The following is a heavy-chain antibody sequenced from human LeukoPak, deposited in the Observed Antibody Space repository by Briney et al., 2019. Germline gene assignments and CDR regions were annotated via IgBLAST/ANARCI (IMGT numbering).Heavy chain of an antibody. CDR1: GFTFSSYA. V-gene: IGHV3-9*01. CDR2: ISWNSGSI. J-gene: IGHJ4*02. D-gene: IGHD2-15*01. CDR3: AKDKGGGSLPGLFDY. Sequence: PGGSLRLSCAASGFTFSSYAMSWVRQAPGKGLEWVSGISWNSGSIGYADSVKGRFTISRDNAKNSLYPQMNSLRAEDTALYYCAKDKGGGSLPGLFDYWGQGTLVTVSS.